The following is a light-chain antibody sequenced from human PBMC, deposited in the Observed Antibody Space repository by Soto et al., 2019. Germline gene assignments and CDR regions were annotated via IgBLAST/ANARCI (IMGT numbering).Light chain of an antibody. J-gene: IGKJ1*01. CDR2: RAS. V-gene: IGKV3-15*01. Sequence: IVMTQSPATLSVSPGERVTLSCRASQNIYSNIAWYQQRPGQAPRLLIYRASTRATGVPARFSGSGSGTDFTLTISSLQSEDFTVYSCLQYHNLWAFGQVTKVEIK. CDR1: QNIYSN. CDR3: LQYHNLWA.